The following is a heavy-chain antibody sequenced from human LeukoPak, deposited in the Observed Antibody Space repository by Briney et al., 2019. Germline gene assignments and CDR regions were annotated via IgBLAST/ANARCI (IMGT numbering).Heavy chain of an antibody. J-gene: IGHJ4*02. CDR2: ISAYNGNT. CDR3: ARGWRSSWYATNYYFDY. Sequence: ASLKVSCKASGYTFTGYGISWVRQAPGQGLEWMGWISAYNGNTNYAQKLQGRVTMTTDTSTSTAYMELRSLRSDDTAVYYCARGWRSSWYATNYYFDYWGQGTLVTVSS. V-gene: IGHV1-18*01. D-gene: IGHD6-13*01. CDR1: GYTFTGYG.